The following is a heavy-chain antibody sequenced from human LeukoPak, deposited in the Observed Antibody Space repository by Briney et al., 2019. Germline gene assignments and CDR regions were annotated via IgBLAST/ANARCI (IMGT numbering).Heavy chain of an antibody. CDR3: AASGDSSGYFDAFDI. D-gene: IGHD3-22*01. J-gene: IGHJ3*02. Sequence: GGSLRLSCEASGFTLSSYGMSWVRQAPGKGLEWVSISGSGGSTYYADSVKGRFTISRDNSKNTLYLQMNSLRAEDTAVYYCAASGDSSGYFDAFDIWGQGTMVTVSS. V-gene: IGHV3-23*01. CDR1: GFTLSSYG. CDR2: SGSGGST.